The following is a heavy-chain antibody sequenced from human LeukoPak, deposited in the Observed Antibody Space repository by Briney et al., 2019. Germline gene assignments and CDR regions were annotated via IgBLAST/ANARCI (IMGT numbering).Heavy chain of an antibody. CDR2: ISSSSSYI. V-gene: IGHV3-21*01. Sequence: PGGSLRLSCAASGFTFSSYSMNWVRQAPGKGLEWVSSISSSSSYIYYADSVKGRFTISRDNAKNSLYLQMNSLRAEDTAVYYCARGNLWSSSYFDYWGQGTLVTVSS. J-gene: IGHJ4*02. CDR3: ARGNLWSSSYFDY. CDR1: GFTFSSYS. D-gene: IGHD6-13*01.